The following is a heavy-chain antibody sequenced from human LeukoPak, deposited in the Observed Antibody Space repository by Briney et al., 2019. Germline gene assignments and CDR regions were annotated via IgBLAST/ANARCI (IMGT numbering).Heavy chain of an antibody. D-gene: IGHD5-24*01. J-gene: IGHJ4*02. CDR1: GFTFSDYS. V-gene: IGHV3-48*01. CDR3: ARDYKYAFDN. CDR2: IGIDSGNT. Sequence: GGSLRLSCAASGFTFSDYSMNWVRQAPGKGLEWISYIGIDSGNTNYADSVKGRFTISGDKAKNSLYLRMNSLRVEDAAVYYCARDYKYAFDNWGQGTLVTVSS.